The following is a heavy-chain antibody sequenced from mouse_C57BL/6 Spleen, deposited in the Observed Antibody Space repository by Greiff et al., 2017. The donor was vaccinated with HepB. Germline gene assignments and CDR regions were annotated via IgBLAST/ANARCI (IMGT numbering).Heavy chain of an antibody. D-gene: IGHD4-1*01. Sequence: VQLQESGPGLVAPSQCLSITCTVSGFSLTSYAISWVRQPPGKGLEWLGVIWTGGGTNYNSALKSRLSISKDNSKSQVFLKMNSLQTDDTARYYCARNTNWDGYWYFDVWGTGTTVTVSS. CDR3: ARNTNWDGYWYFDV. J-gene: IGHJ1*03. CDR1: GFSLTSYA. CDR2: IWTGGGT. V-gene: IGHV2-9-1*01.